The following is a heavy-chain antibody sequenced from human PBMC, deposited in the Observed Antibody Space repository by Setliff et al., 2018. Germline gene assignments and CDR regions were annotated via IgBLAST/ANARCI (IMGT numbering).Heavy chain of an antibody. J-gene: IGHJ4*02. V-gene: IGHV4-30-4*08. CDR2: IYSSGST. D-gene: IGHD3-22*01. CDR3: ARESRYYYDNLGTLDY. Sequence: SWIRQPPGKGLEWIGYIYSSGSTYYNPSLKSRVSVSVDTSKNQFSLKLSSVTAADTAVYYCARESRYYYDNLGTLDYWGQGALVTVSS.